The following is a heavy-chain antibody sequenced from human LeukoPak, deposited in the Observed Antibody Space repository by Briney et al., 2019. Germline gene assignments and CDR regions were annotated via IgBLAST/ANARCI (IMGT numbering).Heavy chain of an antibody. CDR1: GYNFTSYA. Sequence: ASVKVSCKASGYNFTSYAMHWVRQAPGQRLEWMGWINAGNGNTKYSQKFQGRVTITRDTSASTAYMELSSLRSEDTAVYYCARDGFYGDYGYFDLWGRGTLVTVSS. CDR3: ARDGFYGDYGYFDL. D-gene: IGHD4-17*01. CDR2: INAGNGNT. V-gene: IGHV1-3*01. J-gene: IGHJ2*01.